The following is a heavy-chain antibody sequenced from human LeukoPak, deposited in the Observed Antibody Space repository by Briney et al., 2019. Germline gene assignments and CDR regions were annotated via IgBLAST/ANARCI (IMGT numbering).Heavy chain of an antibody. D-gene: IGHD3-3*01. V-gene: IGHV3-7*01. CDR3: ARVLRGQRSYDFWSGYYNNWFDP. Sequence: PGGSLRLSCAASRFTFSSYAMSWVPQAPGKGLEWVANIKQDGRHKYYVDSVKGRFTISRDNAKNSLYLQMNSLRAEDTAVYYCARVLRGQRSYDFWSGYYNNWFDPWGQGTLVTVSS. CDR1: RFTFSSYA. CDR2: IKQDGRHK. J-gene: IGHJ5*02.